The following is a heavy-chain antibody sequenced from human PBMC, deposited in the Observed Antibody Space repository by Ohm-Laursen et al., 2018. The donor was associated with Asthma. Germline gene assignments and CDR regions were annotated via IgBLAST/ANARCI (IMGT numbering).Heavy chain of an antibody. V-gene: IGHV3-23*01. Sequence: GSLRLSCAASGFTFSSYAMSWVRQAPGKGLEWVSAISGSGGSTYYADSVKGRFTISRDNSKNTLYLQMNSLRAEDTAVYYCAKGGDSSSWYNPFDYWGQGTLVTVSS. CDR2: ISGSGGST. CDR3: AKGGDSSSWYNPFDY. CDR1: GFTFSSYA. D-gene: IGHD6-13*01. J-gene: IGHJ4*02.